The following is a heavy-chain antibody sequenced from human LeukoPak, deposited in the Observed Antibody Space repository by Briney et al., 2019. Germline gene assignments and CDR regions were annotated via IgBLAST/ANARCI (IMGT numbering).Heavy chain of an antibody. CDR2: IYWNDDK. CDR1: GFSLSTSGVG. D-gene: IGHD3-3*01. Sequence: KESGPTLVKPTQTLTLTCTFSGFSLSTSGVGVGWIRQPPGKALEWLALIYWNDDKRYSPSLKSRLTITKDTSKNQVVLTMTNMDPVDTATYYCAHSHALYYDFWSGYYQTWYYFDYWGQGTLVTVSS. CDR3: AHSHALYYDFWSGYYQTWYYFDY. V-gene: IGHV2-5*01. J-gene: IGHJ4*02.